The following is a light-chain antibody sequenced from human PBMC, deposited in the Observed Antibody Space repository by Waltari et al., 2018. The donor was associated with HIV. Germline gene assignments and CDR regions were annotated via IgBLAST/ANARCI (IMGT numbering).Light chain of an antibody. CDR2: TND. V-gene: IGLV1-44*01. J-gene: IGLJ2*01. CDR3: AAWDDSLNGVI. CDR1: RSNIGRNS. Sequence: QSVLTQPPSASGAPGQRVTISCSGSRSNIGRNSVNWYQQFPGAAPKLLIHTNDQRPSGVPHRFSGSLSGTSASLAISGLQSEDEADYYCAAWDDSLNGVIFGGGTKVSV.